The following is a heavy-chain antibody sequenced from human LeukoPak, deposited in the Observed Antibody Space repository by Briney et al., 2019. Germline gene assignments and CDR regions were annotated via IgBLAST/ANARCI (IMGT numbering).Heavy chain of an antibody. J-gene: IGHJ4*02. CDR1: GDSVSSNSAA. D-gene: IGHD6-13*01. CDR2: TYYRSKWYN. V-gene: IGHV6-1*01. Sequence: SQTLSLTCAISGDSVSSNSAAWNRIRQSPSRGLEWLGRTYYRSKWYNDYAVSVKSRITINPDTSKNQFSLQLNSVTPEDTAVYYCARGIFSSSWYDHYFDYWGQGTLVTVSS. CDR3: ARGIFSSSWYDHYFDY.